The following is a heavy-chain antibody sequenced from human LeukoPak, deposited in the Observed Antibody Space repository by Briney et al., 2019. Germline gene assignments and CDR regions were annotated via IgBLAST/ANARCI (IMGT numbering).Heavy chain of an antibody. J-gene: IGHJ4*02. CDR3: ARDPSYCSSTSCPFDY. CDR2: IIPILGIA. CDR1: GGTFSSYT. V-gene: IGHV1-69*04. D-gene: IGHD2-2*01. Sequence: SVKVSCKASGGTFSSYTISWVRQAPGQGLEWMGRIIPILGIANYAQKFQGRVTITADESTSTAYMELSSLRSEDTAVYYCARDPSYCSSTSCPFDYWGQGTLVTVSS.